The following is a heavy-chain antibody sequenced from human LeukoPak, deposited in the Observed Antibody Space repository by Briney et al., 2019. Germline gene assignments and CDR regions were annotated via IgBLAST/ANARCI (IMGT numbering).Heavy chain of an antibody. CDR1: GFTFSSYS. V-gene: IGHV3-48*01. CDR3: AVPRGH. CDR2: ISESGSAI. J-gene: IGHJ4*02. Sequence: PGGSLGLSCAASGFTFSSYSMNWVRQAPGKGLECISYISESGSAIYYADSVKGRFTISRDNAKNSLSLQMNSLRGEDTAVYYCAVPRGHWGQGTLVTVSS.